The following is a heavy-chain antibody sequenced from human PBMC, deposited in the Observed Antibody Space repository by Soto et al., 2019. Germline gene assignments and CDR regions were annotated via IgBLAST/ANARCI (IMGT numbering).Heavy chain of an antibody. J-gene: IGHJ4*02. Sequence: QVQLQESGPGLVKRSETLSLTCIVSGGSISNYYWSWIRQPPGKGLEWIRYIYYSGSTNYNPSLKSRVTISVDTSKNQFSLKLSSVTAADTAVYYCAKQYCSGGYCYKYYFDYWAQGALVTVSS. CDR3: AKQYCSGGYCYKYYFDY. CDR2: IYYSGST. V-gene: IGHV4-59*01. CDR1: GGSISNYY. D-gene: IGHD2-15*01.